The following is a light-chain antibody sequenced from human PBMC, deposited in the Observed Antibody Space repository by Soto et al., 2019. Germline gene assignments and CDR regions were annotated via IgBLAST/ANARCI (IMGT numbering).Light chain of an antibody. V-gene: IGKV1-5*03. CDR2: KAS. Sequence: DIQMTQSPSTLSASVGDRVTITCRASQSISSWLAWYQQKPGKAPNFLISKASILESGVPSRFSGSGSETEFTLTISSLQPDDFATYFCQQYNIYPWTFGQGTKVEIK. J-gene: IGKJ1*01. CDR3: QQYNIYPWT. CDR1: QSISSW.